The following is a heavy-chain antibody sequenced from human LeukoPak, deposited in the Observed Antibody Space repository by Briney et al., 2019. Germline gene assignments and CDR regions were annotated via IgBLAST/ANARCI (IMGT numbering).Heavy chain of an antibody. CDR3: ARGGKHPRYFDWFTPKYYFDY. V-gene: IGHV3-64*01. D-gene: IGHD3-9*01. CDR1: GFTFSSYA. Sequence: GGSLRLSCAASGFTFSSYAMHWVRQAPGKGLEYVSAISSNGGSTYYANSVKGRFTISRDNSKNTLYLQMGSLRAEDMAVYYCARGGKHPRYFDWFTPKYYFDYWGQGTLVTVSS. CDR2: ISSNGGST. J-gene: IGHJ4*02.